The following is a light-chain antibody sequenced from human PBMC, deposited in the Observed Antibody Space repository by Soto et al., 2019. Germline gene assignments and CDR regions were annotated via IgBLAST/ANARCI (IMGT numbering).Light chain of an antibody. CDR2: ATS. J-gene: IGKJ2*01. Sequence: EIVLTQSPGTLSLSPGATASLSCRASQNVDNTYLAWYQQKPGLPPRLLIYATSTRAAGTPDRFSASGSGTDFTLTIDRLVLEDFAVYYCQQYDFSHPLYTFGQGTKLEIK. CDR3: QQYDFSHPLYT. CDR1: QNVDNTY. V-gene: IGKV3-20*01.